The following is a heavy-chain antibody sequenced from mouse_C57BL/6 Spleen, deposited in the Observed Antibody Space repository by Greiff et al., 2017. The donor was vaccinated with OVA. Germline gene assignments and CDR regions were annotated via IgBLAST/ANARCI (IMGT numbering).Heavy chain of an antibody. CDR3: ARHGGLDSSGYIDY. CDR2: IWSDGST. J-gene: IGHJ2*01. D-gene: IGHD3-2*02. CDR1: GFSLTSYG. V-gene: IGHV2-6-1*01. Sequence: QVHVKQSGPGLVAPSQSLSITCTVSGFSLTSYGVHWVRQPPGKGLEWLVVIWSDGSTTYNSALKSRLSISKDNSKSQVFLKMNSLQTDDTAMYYCARHGGLDSSGYIDYWGQGTTLTVSS.